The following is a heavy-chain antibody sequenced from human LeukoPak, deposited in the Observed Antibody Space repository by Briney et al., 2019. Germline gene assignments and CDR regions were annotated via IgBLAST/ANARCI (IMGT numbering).Heavy chain of an antibody. CDR1: GGCFTTHY. CDR2: ISYIGST. Sequence: SETLTLTCTVSGGCFTTHYWSWIRQPTGKGLEWIGYISYIGSTNYNPSLKSRVTISIDTSNNEVSLMLTSVTAADTAVYYCASDSISMNAFDAWGQGTMVTVSS. CDR3: ASDSISMNAFDA. V-gene: IGHV4-59*11. D-gene: IGHD3-22*01. J-gene: IGHJ3*01.